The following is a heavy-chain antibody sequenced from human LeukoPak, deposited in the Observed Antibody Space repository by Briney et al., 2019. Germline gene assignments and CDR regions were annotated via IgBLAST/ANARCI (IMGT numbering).Heavy chain of an antibody. D-gene: IGHD4-23*01. Sequence: SETLFLTCTVSGGSISSSSYYGGWIRQPPGKGLEWIGSIYYSGSTYYNPSLKSRVTISVDTSKNQFSLKLSSVTAADTAVYYCARAQDYGGNPTIYYFDYWGQGTLVTVSS. J-gene: IGHJ4*02. CDR1: GGSISSSSYY. CDR3: ARAQDYGGNPTIYYFDY. V-gene: IGHV4-39*07. CDR2: IYYSGST.